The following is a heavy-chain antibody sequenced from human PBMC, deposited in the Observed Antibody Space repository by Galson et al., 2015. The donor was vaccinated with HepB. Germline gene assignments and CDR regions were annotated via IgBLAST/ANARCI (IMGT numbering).Heavy chain of an antibody. Sequence: SLRLSCAASGFTFSSYSMNWVRQAPGKGLEWVSYISSSSSTIYYADSVKGRFTISRDNAKNSLYLQMNSLRDEDTAVYYCARAGIAVAGRNYYYYYGMDVWGQGTTVTVSS. D-gene: IGHD6-19*01. V-gene: IGHV3-48*02. CDR2: ISSSSSTI. CDR3: ARAGIAVAGRNYYYYYGMDV. J-gene: IGHJ6*02. CDR1: GFTFSSYS.